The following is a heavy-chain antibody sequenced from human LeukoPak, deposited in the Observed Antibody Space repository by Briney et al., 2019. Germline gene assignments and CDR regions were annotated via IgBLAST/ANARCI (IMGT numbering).Heavy chain of an antibody. CDR1: GYTFTSYG. CDR2: ISAYNGNT. Sequence: ASVKVSCKASGYTFTSYGISCVRQAPGQGLEWMGWISAYNGNTNYAQKLQGRVTMTTDTSTSTAYMELRSLRSDDTAVYYCARNYYDSSGYDYVFRTGFDYWGQGTLVTVSS. D-gene: IGHD3-22*01. V-gene: IGHV1-18*01. J-gene: IGHJ4*02. CDR3: ARNYYDSSGYDYVFRTGFDY.